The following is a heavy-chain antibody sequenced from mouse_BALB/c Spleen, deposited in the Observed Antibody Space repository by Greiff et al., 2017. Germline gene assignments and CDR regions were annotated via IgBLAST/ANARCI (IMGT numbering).Heavy chain of an antibody. Sequence: VQLKESGGGLVQPGGSRKLSCAASGFTFSSFGMHWVRQAPEKGLEWVAYISSGSSTIYYADTVKGRFTISRDNPKNTLFLQMTSLRSEDTAMYYCARRAYGNYDFDYWGQGTTLTVSS. V-gene: IGHV5-17*02. CDR3: ARRAYGNYDFDY. CDR1: GFTFSSFG. D-gene: IGHD2-1*01. J-gene: IGHJ2*01. CDR2: ISSGSSTI.